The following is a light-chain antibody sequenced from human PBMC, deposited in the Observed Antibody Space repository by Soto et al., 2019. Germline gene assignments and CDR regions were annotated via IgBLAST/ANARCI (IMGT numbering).Light chain of an antibody. CDR3: SSYTPGSTP. J-gene: IGLJ1*01. CDR1: SSDIGGYNY. CDR2: DVG. V-gene: IGLV2-14*01. Sequence: QSALTQPASVSGSPGQSIAISCTGTSSDIGGYNYVSWYQQHPGKAPKLILYDVGTRPSGVSDRFSGSKSGNTASLTISGLQAEDETDYYCSSYTPGSTPFGTGTKLTVL.